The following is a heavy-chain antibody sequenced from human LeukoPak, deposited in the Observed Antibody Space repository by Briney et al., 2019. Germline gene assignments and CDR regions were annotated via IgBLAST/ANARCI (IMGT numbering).Heavy chain of an antibody. CDR2: FDPADEKT. Sequence: ASVKVSCKVSGYKLTELSIHWVREAPGNGLEWVGGFDPADEKTIYAQKFQGRVTMTEDTSTDTAYMELSSLRSEDTALYYCATYDSSGLLDFWGQGTLVTVSS. D-gene: IGHD3-22*01. CDR1: GYKLTELS. J-gene: IGHJ4*02. CDR3: ATYDSSGLLDF. V-gene: IGHV1-24*01.